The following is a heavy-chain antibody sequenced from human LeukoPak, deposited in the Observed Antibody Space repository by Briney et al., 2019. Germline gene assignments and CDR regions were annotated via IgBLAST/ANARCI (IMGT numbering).Heavy chain of an antibody. CDR3: ARLPYSSGWDYYYGMDV. J-gene: IGHJ6*02. CDR1: GGSISSYY. Sequence: SETLSLTCTVSGGSISSYYWSWIRQPPGKGLEWIGYTYYSGSTNYNPSLKSRVTISVDTSKNQFSLKLSSVTAADTAVYYCARLPYSSGWDYYYGMDVWGQGTTVTVSS. D-gene: IGHD6-19*01. CDR2: TYYSGST. V-gene: IGHV4-59*01.